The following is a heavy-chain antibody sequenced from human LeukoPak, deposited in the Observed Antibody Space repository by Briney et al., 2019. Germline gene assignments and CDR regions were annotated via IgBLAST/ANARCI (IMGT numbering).Heavy chain of an antibody. J-gene: IGHJ6*03. CDR1: GDRVSSDNAA. CDR2: TYYRSKWYN. V-gene: IGHV6-1*01. D-gene: IGHD6-13*01. CDR3: ARADSNHYYIDV. Sequence: SQTLSLTCAISGDRVSSDNAAWTWFRQSPSRGLEWLGRTYYRSKWYNDYAVSVKSRVSINPDTSKNQFSLQLNSVTPEDTALYYCARADSNHYYIDVWGKGTTVTVS.